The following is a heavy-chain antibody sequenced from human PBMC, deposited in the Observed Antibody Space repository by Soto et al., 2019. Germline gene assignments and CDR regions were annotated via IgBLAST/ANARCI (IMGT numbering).Heavy chain of an antibody. D-gene: IGHD4-4*01. J-gene: IGHJ4*02. CDR1: GFTFSSYG. V-gene: IGHV3-30*18. Sequence: HPGGSLRLSCAASGFTFSSYGMHWVRQAPGKGLEWVAVISYDGSNKYYADSVKGRFTISRDNSKNTLYLQMNSLRAEDTAVYYCAKDGMTTVTWDFDYWGQGTLVTVSS. CDR2: ISYDGSNK. CDR3: AKDGMTTVTWDFDY.